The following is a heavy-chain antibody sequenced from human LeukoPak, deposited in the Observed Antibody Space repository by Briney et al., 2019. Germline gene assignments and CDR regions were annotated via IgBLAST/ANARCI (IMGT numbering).Heavy chain of an antibody. Sequence: ASVKASCKVSGNSLSETSIHWVRQAPGQWLEWMGGFEPEDGEPIFAQRFQGRFSMSEDTSTDTAYMELSSLTLEDTAVYYCATADKWEPLDYWGQGTLVTVSS. D-gene: IGHD1-26*01. V-gene: IGHV1-24*01. CDR3: ATADKWEPLDY. J-gene: IGHJ4*02. CDR1: GNSLSETS. CDR2: FEPEDGEP.